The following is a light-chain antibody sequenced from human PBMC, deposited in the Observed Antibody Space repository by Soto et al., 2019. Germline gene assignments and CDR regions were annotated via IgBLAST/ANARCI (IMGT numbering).Light chain of an antibody. CDR1: SSDVGGYNY. Sequence: QSVLNQPASVSGAPGQSITISCTGTSSDVGGYNYVSWYQQHPGKAPKLMISDVSNRPSGVSNRFSGSKSGNTASLTISGLQTEDEADYCSSYTTSSTYVFGTGTKVTVL. V-gene: IGLV2-14*01. J-gene: IGLJ1*01. CDR3: SSYTTSSTYV. CDR2: DVS.